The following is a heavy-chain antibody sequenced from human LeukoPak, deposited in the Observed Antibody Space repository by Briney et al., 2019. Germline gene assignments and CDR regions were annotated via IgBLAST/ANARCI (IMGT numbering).Heavy chain of an antibody. J-gene: IGHJ6*02. CDR3: ARDRDIGTYYYYYGMDV. V-gene: IGHV4-59*01. CDR1: GGSISTFH. D-gene: IGHD1-26*01. CDR2: IYYSGST. Sequence: SETLSLTCTVSGGSISTFHWSWIRQPPGKELEWIGYIYYSGSTNYNPSLKSRLTISVDTSKNQFSLKLSSVTAADTAVYYCARDRDIGTYYYYYGMDVWGQGTTVTVSS.